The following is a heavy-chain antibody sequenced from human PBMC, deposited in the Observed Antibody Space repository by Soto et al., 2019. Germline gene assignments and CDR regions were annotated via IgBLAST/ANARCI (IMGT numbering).Heavy chain of an antibody. D-gene: IGHD3-3*01. CDR1: GYTFTSYG. CDR3: ARNGYDFWSGNIYYYMDV. CDR2: ISAYNGNT. V-gene: IGHV1-18*01. Sequence: ASVKVSCKASGYTFTSYGISWVRQAPGQGLEWMGWISAYNGNTNYAQKLQGRVTMTTDTSTSTAYMELRSLRSDDTAVYYCARNGYDFWSGNIYYYMDVWGKGTTVTVSS. J-gene: IGHJ6*03.